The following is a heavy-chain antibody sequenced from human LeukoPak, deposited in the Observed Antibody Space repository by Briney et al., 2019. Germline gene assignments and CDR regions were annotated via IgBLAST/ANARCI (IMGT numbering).Heavy chain of an antibody. Sequence: GGSLRLSCAVSGFTFSSSWMHWVRQAPGRGLVWVSRISSDGSDIFYADSVKGRFTISRDNSKNMLYLQMNSLRAEDTAVYYCAKEGDIVVVPAAYADYWGQGTLVTVSS. V-gene: IGHV3-74*01. CDR1: GFTFSSSW. J-gene: IGHJ4*02. D-gene: IGHD2-2*01. CDR2: ISSDGSDI. CDR3: AKEGDIVVVPAAYADY.